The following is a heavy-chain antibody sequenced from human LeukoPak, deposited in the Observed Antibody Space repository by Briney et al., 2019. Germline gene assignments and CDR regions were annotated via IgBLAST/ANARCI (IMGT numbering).Heavy chain of an antibody. CDR3: VQRGDAYNV. V-gene: IGHV3-64D*06. Sequence: PGGSLRLSCSASGFTFSSYSMHWVRQAPGKGLEYVSAISYTGGTTYYADSVKGRFTISRVDSKNTLYLQMSSLRAEDTAVYYCVQRGDAYNVWGQGTMVTVSS. CDR1: GFTFSSYS. J-gene: IGHJ4*02. D-gene: IGHD5-24*01. CDR2: ISYTGGTT.